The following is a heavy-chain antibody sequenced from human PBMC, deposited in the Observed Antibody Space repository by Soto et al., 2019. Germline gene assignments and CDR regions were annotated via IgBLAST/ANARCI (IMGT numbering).Heavy chain of an antibody. Sequence: ASVKVSCKASGYTFTSYDINWVRQATGQGLEWMGWMNPNSGNTGYAQKFQGRVTMTRNTSISTAYMELSSLRSEDTAVYYCARGASFYGSGRPDVCGKGTTVTVSS. D-gene: IGHD3-10*01. J-gene: IGHJ6*04. V-gene: IGHV1-8*01. CDR2: MNPNSGNT. CDR3: ARGASFYGSGRPDV. CDR1: GYTFTSYD.